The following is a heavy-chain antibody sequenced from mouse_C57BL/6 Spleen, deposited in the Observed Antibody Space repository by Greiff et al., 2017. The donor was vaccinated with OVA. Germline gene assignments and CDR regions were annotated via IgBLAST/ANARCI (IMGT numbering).Heavy chain of an antibody. CDR3: ARDYYGSSPYWYFDV. J-gene: IGHJ1*03. V-gene: IGHV5-4*01. Sequence: EVQGVESGGGLVKPGGSLTLSCAASGFTFSSYAMPWVRQTPEKRLEWVATISDGGSYTYYPDNVKGRFTISRDNAKNNLYLQMSHLKSEDTAMYYCARDYYGSSPYWYFDVWGTGTTVTVSS. CDR1: GFTFSSYA. CDR2: ISDGGSYT. D-gene: IGHD1-1*01.